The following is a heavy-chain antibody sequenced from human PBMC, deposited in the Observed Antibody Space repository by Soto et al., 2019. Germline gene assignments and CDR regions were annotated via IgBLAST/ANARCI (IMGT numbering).Heavy chain of an antibody. CDR3: AREGVSSSWYNYYGMDV. CDR2: IYYSGST. V-gene: IGHV4-59*01. CDR1: GCSISSYD. J-gene: IGHJ6*02. D-gene: IGHD6-13*01. Sequence: ASETLSLTCTVSGCSISSYDWSWIRQPPGKGLEWIGYIYYSGSTNYNPSLKSRVTISVDTSKNQFSLKLSSVTAADTAVYYCAREGVSSSWYNYYGMDVWGQGTTVTVSS.